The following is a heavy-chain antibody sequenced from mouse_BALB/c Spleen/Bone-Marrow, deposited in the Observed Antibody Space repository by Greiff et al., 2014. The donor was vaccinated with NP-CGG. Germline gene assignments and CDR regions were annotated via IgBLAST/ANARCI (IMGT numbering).Heavy chain of an antibody. CDR1: GYTFSSYW. V-gene: IGHV1-9*01. J-gene: IGHJ2*01. Sequence: VQLQQSGAELMKPGASVKISCKATGYTFSSYWIEWVKQRPGHGLEWIGEILPGSGSTIYNEKFKGKVTFTADTSSNTAYMQLSSLTSEDSAVYYCAREDYYGSSYFDYWGQGTTLTVSS. D-gene: IGHD1-1*01. CDR2: ILPGSGST. CDR3: AREDYYGSSYFDY.